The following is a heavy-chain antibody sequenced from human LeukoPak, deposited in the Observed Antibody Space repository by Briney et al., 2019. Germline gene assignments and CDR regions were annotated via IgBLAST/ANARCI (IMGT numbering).Heavy chain of an antibody. Sequence: PSETLSLTCAVYGGSFSGYYWSWIRQPPGKGLEWTGEINHSGSTNYNPSLKSRVTISVDTSKNQFSLKLSSVTAADTAVYYCARGRSRFDPWGQGTLVTVSS. J-gene: IGHJ5*02. CDR2: INHSGST. CDR3: ARGRSRFDP. CDR1: GGSFSGYY. V-gene: IGHV4-34*01.